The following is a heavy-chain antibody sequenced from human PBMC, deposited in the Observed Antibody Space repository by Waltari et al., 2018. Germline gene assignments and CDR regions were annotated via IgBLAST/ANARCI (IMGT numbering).Heavy chain of an antibody. CDR2: IYYSGST. CDR3: ARDGSSSGYAFDI. V-gene: IGHV4-39*07. Sequence: QLQLQESGPGLVKPSETLSLTCTVSGGSISSSSYYWGWIRQPPGKGLEWIGSIYYSGSTYYNPSLKSRVTISVDTSKNQFSLKLSSVTAADTAVYYCARDGSSSGYAFDIWGQGTMVTVSS. D-gene: IGHD6-6*01. CDR1: GGSISSSSYY. J-gene: IGHJ3*02.